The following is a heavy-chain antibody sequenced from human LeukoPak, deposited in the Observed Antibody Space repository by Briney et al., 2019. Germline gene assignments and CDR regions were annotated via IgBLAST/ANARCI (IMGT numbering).Heavy chain of an antibody. D-gene: IGHD6-19*01. V-gene: IGHV3-30*03. CDR3: ARERSSGWYGVYYYGMDV. J-gene: IGHJ6*02. Sequence: GGSLRLSCVASGFTFTNYGMHWVRQAPGKGLEWVAAILYDGSKKYYADSVKGRFTISRDNSKNTLYLQMNSLRAEDTAVYYCARERSSGWYGVYYYGMDVWGQGTTVTVSS. CDR1: GFTFTNYG. CDR2: ILYDGSKK.